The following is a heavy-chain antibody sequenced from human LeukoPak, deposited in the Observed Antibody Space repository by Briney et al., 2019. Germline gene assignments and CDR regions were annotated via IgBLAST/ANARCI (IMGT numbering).Heavy chain of an antibody. CDR3: ARRGGSGRAFDY. CDR1: GASISGGTYY. Sequence: SETLSLTCSVSGASISGGTYYWGWIRQPPGKGVEWIGSIYYTGSTYDNPSLKSRVTISVDTSKNQFSLKLSSVTAADTAVYYCARRGGSGRAFDYWGQGTLVTVSS. D-gene: IGHD1-26*01. CDR2: IYYTGST. J-gene: IGHJ4*02. V-gene: IGHV4-39*01.